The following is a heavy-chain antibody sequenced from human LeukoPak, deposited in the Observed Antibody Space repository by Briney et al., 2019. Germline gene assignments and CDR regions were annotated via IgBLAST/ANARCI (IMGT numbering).Heavy chain of an antibody. Sequence: GGSLRLSCTASGFTFSNFWMGWVRQAPGKGLEWVANIKQDETEKFYLGSVKGRFTISRDNAKNSLYLQMNSLRVEDTALYYCVRLSSTSPGNWYKLSDQWGQGTLVTVSS. CDR2: IKQDETEK. D-gene: IGHD2-2*01. CDR1: GFTFSNFW. J-gene: IGHJ4*02. CDR3: VRLSSTSPGNWYKLSDQ. V-gene: IGHV3-7*03.